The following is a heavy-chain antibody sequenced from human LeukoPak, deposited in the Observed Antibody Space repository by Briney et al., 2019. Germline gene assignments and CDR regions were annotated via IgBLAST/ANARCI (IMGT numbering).Heavy chain of an antibody. D-gene: IGHD6-13*01. CDR3: ARGSSSWYYLDY. V-gene: IGHV3-21*01. J-gene: IGHJ4*02. CDR1: GFTFSSYS. CDR2: ISSSSSYI. Sequence: GGSLRLSCAASGFTFSSYSMNWVRQAPGKGLEWVSSISSSSSYIYYADSVKGRFTISRDNAENSLYLQMNSLRVEDTAVYYCARGSSSWYYLDYWGQGTLVTVSS.